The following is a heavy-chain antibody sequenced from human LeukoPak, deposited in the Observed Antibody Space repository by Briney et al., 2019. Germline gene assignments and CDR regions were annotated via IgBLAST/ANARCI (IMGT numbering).Heavy chain of an antibody. CDR2: IYYSGST. D-gene: IGHD3-22*01. V-gene: IGHV4-31*03. Sequence: SQTLSLTCTVSGGSISSGGYYWSWIRQHPGKGLEWIGYIYYSGSTYYNPSLKSRVTISVDTSKNQFSLKLSSVTAADTAVYYCARDTYYYDSSGYFSYYYYGMDVWGQGTTVTVSS. CDR1: GGSISSGGYY. J-gene: IGHJ6*02. CDR3: ARDTYYYDSSGYFSYYYYGMDV.